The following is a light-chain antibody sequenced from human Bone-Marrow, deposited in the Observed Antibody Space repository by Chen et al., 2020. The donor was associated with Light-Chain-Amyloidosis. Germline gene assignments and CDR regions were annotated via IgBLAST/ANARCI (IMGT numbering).Light chain of an antibody. CDR3: SSYTSSSTFRV. V-gene: IGLV2-14*03. CDR1: SSDVGGYND. Sequence: SALTQPASVSGSPGQSVTLSCPGTSSDVGGYNDVSWYQQHPVKASTLMIYDVSNRPLGVSNRFPGSKSGNTASLTISGHQAEDEADYYCSSYTSSSTFRVFGGGTKLTVL. J-gene: IGLJ3*02. CDR2: DVS.